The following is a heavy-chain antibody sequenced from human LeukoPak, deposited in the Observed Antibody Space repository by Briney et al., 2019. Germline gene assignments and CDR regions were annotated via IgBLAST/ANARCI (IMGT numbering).Heavy chain of an antibody. D-gene: IGHD3-10*01. CDR3: TTAGTYYYGSGSYYNVDY. V-gene: IGHV3-15*01. J-gene: IGHJ4*02. Sequence: PGGSLRLSCAASGFTFSSYAMSWVRQAPGKGLEWVGRIKSKTDGGTTDYAAPVKGRFTISRDGSKNTLYLQMNSLKTEDTAVYYCTTAGTYYYGSGSYYNVDYWGQGTLVTVSS. CDR2: IKSKTDGGTT. CDR1: GFTFSSYA.